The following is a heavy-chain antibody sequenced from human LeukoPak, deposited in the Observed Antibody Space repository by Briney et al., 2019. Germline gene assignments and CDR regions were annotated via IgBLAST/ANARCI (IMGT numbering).Heavy chain of an antibody. CDR1: GFTLSSYE. V-gene: IGHV3-48*03. CDR3: AIALFACDC. Sequence: PGGSPRLSCAASGFTLSSYEMNWVRQARGKGLEWISYISSSGSTIHYATPVKRRFTIYRHKPKNTLYLQMNSLRATDTAAYYCAIALFACDCWGQETLVTVSS. CDR2: ISSSGSTI. J-gene: IGHJ4*02.